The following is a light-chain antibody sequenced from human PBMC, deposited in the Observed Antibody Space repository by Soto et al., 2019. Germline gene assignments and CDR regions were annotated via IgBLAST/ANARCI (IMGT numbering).Light chain of an antibody. CDR2: LNSDGSH. CDR3: QTWGTGIEV. V-gene: IGLV4-69*01. CDR1: SGHSSYT. Sequence: QPVLTQSPSASASLGASVKLTCTLSSGHSSYTIAWHQQQPEKGPRYLMTLNSDGSHSKGDGIPDRSSGSSSGAERYLSISSLQSEDEADYYCQTWGTGIEVFGGGTKLTVL. J-gene: IGLJ3*02.